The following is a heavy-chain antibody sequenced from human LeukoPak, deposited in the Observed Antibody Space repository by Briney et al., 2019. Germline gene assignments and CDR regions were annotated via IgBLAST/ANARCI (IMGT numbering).Heavy chain of an antibody. J-gene: IGHJ3*02. CDR2: IKHSGST. CDR1: GGSFSGYY. CDR3: AGSYIAPGAFDI. V-gene: IGHV4-34*01. Sequence: PSESLSLTCAVYGGSFSGYYWSWIRQPPGKGLEWIGEIKHSGSTNYNPSLKSRVTISVDTSKNQFSLKLSSVTAADTAVYYCAGSYIAPGAFDIWGQGTMVTVSS. D-gene: IGHD2-15*01.